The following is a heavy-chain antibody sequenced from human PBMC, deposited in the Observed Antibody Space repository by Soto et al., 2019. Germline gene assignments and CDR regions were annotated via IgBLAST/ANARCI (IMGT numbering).Heavy chain of an antibody. J-gene: IGHJ4*02. V-gene: IGHV1-3*05. D-gene: IGHD1-26*01. Sequence: QVQLVQSGAEEXXPGASVKVSCKASGYTFTSYAMHWVRQAPGQRLEWMGWINAGNGNTKYSQKFQGRVTIPRDTSASTAYMELSSLRSEDTAVYYCARFSSVRKLNDYWGQGTLVTVSS. CDR3: ARFSSVRKLNDY. CDR1: GYTFTSYA. CDR2: INAGNGNT.